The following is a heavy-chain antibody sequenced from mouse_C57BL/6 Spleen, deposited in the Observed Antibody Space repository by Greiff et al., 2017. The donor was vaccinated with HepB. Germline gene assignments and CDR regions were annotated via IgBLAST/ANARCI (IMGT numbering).Heavy chain of an antibody. CDR2: IYPRSGNT. D-gene: IGHD2-2*01. V-gene: IGHV1-81*01. J-gene: IGHJ2*01. Sequence: VQLQQSGAELARPGASVKLSCKASGYTFTSYGISWVKQRTGQGLEWIGEIYPRSGNTYYNEKFKGKATLTADKSSSTAYMELRSLTSEDSAVYVCARADYGYDLQGYWGQGTTLTVSS. CDR1: GYTFTSYG. CDR3: ARADYGYDLQGY.